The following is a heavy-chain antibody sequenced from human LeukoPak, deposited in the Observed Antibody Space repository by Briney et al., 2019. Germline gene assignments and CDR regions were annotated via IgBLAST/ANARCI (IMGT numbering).Heavy chain of an antibody. V-gene: IGHV1-18*01. Sequence: ASVKVSCKPSGFALIYYGISWVRQAPGEGLEWMGWINAETGDTDLAQKFQARLTMTTDRSTTTAHMELRSLRPDDTAVYFCARTVCSGNECFSSDHWGQGTLVTVSS. CDR1: GFALIYYG. CDR2: INAETGDT. J-gene: IGHJ4*02. CDR3: ARTVCSGNECFSSDH. D-gene: IGHD1-14*01.